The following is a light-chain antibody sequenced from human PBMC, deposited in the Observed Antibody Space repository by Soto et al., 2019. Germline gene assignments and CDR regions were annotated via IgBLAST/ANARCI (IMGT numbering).Light chain of an antibody. Sequence: DIQMTQSPSTLSASLGDRVTITCRASQSISSRLAWYQQKPGKAPKLLIYKASSLESGVAARFSGSGSGTEFTLSISSLQPDDFATYYCQQYSSYSWTFGQGTKVEIK. V-gene: IGKV1-5*03. J-gene: IGKJ1*01. CDR1: QSISSR. CDR3: QQYSSYSWT. CDR2: KAS.